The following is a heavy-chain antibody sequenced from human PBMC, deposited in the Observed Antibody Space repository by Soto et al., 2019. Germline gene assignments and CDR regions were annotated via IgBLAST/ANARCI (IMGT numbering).Heavy chain of an antibody. V-gene: IGHV3-30*18. CDR1: GCTFSAFG. Sequence: GGSLGLSCEASGCTFSAFGVHWVRQAPGKGLEWVAIISYDGILKYYADPVKGRFNISRDTSKSALYLQMNSLRPEDTAVYYCAKDFKISGGHYGSLNYYYGMDVWGQGTTVTVSS. D-gene: IGHD3-10*01. J-gene: IGHJ6*02. CDR3: AKDFKISGGHYGSLNYYYGMDV. CDR2: ISYDGILK.